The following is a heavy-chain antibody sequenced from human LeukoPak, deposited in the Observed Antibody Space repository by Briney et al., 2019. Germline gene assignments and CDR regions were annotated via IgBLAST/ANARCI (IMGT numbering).Heavy chain of an antibody. CDR1: GFTFSNYG. Sequence: PGGSLRLSCAASGFTFSNYGMNWVRQTPGKGLEWVSSITTFNNYKYYADSVKGRFTISRDNAKNSLYLQMNSLRAEDTAVYYCARVPDFGGYRAVVYWGQGTLVTVSS. CDR2: ITTFNNYK. V-gene: IGHV3-21*01. CDR3: ARVPDFGGYRAVVY. D-gene: IGHD4-17*01. J-gene: IGHJ4*02.